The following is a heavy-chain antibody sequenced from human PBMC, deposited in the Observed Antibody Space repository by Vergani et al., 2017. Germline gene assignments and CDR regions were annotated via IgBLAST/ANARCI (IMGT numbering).Heavy chain of an antibody. CDR1: GFPFSSYS. CDR2: ISSSSSTI. CDR3: ARDSPHYYGSGSYYTLDY. Sequence: EVQLVESGGGLVQPGGSLRLSCAALGFPFSSYSMNWVRQAPGKGLEWVSYISSSSSTIDYADSVKGAFTISRDNAKNSLYLQMNSLRDEDTAVYYCARDSPHYYGSGSYYTLDYWGQGTLVTVSS. V-gene: IGHV3-48*02. J-gene: IGHJ4*02. D-gene: IGHD3-10*01.